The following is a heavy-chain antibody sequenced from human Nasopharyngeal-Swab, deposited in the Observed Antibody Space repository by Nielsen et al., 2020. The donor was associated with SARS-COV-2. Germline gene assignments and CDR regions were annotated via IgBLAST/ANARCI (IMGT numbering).Heavy chain of an antibody. J-gene: IGHJ3*02. V-gene: IGHV3-11*01. CDR1: GFTFNDYY. CDR3: ARQNSGWTDAFDI. D-gene: IGHD6-19*01. CDR2: ISLGGNTM. Sequence: GESLKISCAASGFTFNDYYMNWIRQAPGKGLEWLSFISLGGNTMYYADSVKGRFFISRDNAEKSLYLQMNSLRVEDTAIYYCARQNSGWTDAFDIWGQGTMVTVSS.